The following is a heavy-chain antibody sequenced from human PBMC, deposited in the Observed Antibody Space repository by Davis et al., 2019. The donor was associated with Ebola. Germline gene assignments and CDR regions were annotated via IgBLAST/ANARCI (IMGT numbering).Heavy chain of an antibody. CDR1: GFILTNYA. J-gene: IGHJ4*02. V-gene: IGHV1-3*01. CDR2: VHGGNGNT. CDR3: ARRLVGATTTYYFDY. Sequence: AVSVKVSCKASGFILTNYAIHWVRQAPGQRLEWMGWVHGGNGNTKYSQRFQGRVTITTDTSASTVYLDLTSLRSDDTAVFYCARRLVGATTTYYFDYWGQGTLVTVSS. D-gene: IGHD1-26*01.